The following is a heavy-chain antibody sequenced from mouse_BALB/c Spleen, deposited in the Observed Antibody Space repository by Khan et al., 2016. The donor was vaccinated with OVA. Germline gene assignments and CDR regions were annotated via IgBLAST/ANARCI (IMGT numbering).Heavy chain of an antibody. CDR3: ARLAYYYDSEGFAY. CDR1: GFTFSTYG. CDR2: ISTGGSYT. V-gene: IGHV5-6*01. J-gene: IGHJ3*01. Sequence: EVELVESGGDLVKPGGSLKLSCAASGFTFSTYGMSWVRQTPDKRLEWVATISTGGSYTYYPDSVKGRFTISRDNAKNNLYLQMSSLKSEETAMFYCARLAYYYDSEGFAYWGQGTLVTVSA. D-gene: IGHD1-1*01.